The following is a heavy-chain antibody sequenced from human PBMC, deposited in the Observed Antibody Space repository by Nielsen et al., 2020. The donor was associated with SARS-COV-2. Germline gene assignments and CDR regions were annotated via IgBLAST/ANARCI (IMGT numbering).Heavy chain of an antibody. J-gene: IGHJ4*02. D-gene: IGHD2-15*01. Sequence: ASVEVSCKVSGYTLTELSMHCVRQAPGKGLELMGGFDPEDGETIYAQKFQGRVTMTEDTSTDTAYMELSSLRSEDTAVYYCARESSCGGGNCHLDSWGQGSLVTVSS. CDR2: FDPEDGET. V-gene: IGHV1-24*01. CDR3: ARESSCGGGNCHLDS. CDR1: GYTLTELS.